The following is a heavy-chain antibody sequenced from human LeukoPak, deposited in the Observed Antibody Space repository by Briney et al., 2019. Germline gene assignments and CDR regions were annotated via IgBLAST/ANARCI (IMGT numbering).Heavy chain of an antibody. V-gene: IGHV4-59*01. D-gene: IGHD6-13*01. CDR1: GGSISSYY. CDR2: IYYSGST. CDR3: ARAVSSSWYSQFYYYYVDV. Sequence: SETLSLTCTVSGGSISSYYWSWIRQPPGKGLEWIGYIYYSGSTNYNPSLKSRVTISVDTSKNQFSLKLSSVTAADTAVYYCARAVSSSWYSQFYYYYVDVWGKGTTVTVSS. J-gene: IGHJ6*03.